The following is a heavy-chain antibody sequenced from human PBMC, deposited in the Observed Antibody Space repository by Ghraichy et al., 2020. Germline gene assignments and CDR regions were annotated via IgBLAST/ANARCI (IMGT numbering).Heavy chain of an antibody. D-gene: IGHD4-23*01. CDR1: GFTVSI. CDR3: ARGSTVVRYYYYDGMDV. J-gene: IGHJ6*02. Sequence: GESLNISCVGSGFTVSINWVRQAPGKGLEWVSYITSSGRFISYADSVKGRFTVSRDNAQNSLYLQMKSLRDEDTAVYYCARGSTVVRYYYYDGMDVWGQGTTVTVSS. V-gene: IGHV3-48*02. CDR2: ITSSGRFI.